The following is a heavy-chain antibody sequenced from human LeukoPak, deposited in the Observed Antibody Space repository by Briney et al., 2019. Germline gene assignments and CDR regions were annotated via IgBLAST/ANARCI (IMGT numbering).Heavy chain of an antibody. J-gene: IGHJ6*02. CDR3: ARGKVVPASPRYYAMGV. CDR1: GFTFSAYA. CDR2: ISSNGGST. Sequence: GGSLRLSCAASGFTFSAYAMHWVRQAPGKGLEYVSAISSNGGSTYYANSVKGRFTISRDNSKNTLFLQMGSLRAEDMGVYYCARGKVVPASPRYYAMGVWGQGTKVTVSS. D-gene: IGHD2-15*01. V-gene: IGHV3-64*01.